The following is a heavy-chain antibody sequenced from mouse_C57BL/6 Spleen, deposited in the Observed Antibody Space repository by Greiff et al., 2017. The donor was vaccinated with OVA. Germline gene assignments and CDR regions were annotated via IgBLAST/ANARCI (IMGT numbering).Heavy chain of an antibody. CDR1: GYAFTNYL. J-gene: IGHJ4*01. CDR3: ARKGGYYEYDV. D-gene: IGHD2-4*01. V-gene: IGHV1-54*01. CDR2: INPGSGGT. Sequence: VQLQESGAELVRPGTSVKVSCKASGYAFTNYLIEWVKQRPGQGLEWIGVINPGSGGTNYNEKFKGKATLTADKSSSTAYMQLSSLTSEDSAVYFCARKGGYYEYDVWGQGTSVTVSS.